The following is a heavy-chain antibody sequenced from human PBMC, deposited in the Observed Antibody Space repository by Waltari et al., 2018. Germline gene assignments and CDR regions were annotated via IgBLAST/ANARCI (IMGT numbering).Heavy chain of an antibody. Sequence: QVQLQESGPGLVKPSQTLSLTCTVSGGSISSGSYYWSWIRQPAGKGLEWIGYIYTSGSTNYTPPLKSRVTISVDTSKNQFALKLSSVTAADTAVYYCARGAWFDPWGQGTLVTVSS. CDR2: IYTSGST. V-gene: IGHV4-61*09. CDR1: GGSISSGSYY. J-gene: IGHJ5*02. CDR3: ARGAWFDP.